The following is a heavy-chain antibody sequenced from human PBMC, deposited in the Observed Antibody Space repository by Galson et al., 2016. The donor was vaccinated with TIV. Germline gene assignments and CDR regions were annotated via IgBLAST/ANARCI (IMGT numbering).Heavy chain of an antibody. CDR3: GPLGQVYSRAFTY. V-gene: IGHV3-48*03. CDR1: GFSFSNYE. CDR2: ISSTGSTI. Sequence: SLRLSCAASGFSFSNYEMSWVRQAPGKGLEWVSYISSTGSTIYYADSVKGRFTISRDNAKNSPYLQMNGLRAEDTAVYYCGPLGQVYSRAFTYWGQGTLVTVSS. J-gene: IGHJ4*02. D-gene: IGHD3-16*01.